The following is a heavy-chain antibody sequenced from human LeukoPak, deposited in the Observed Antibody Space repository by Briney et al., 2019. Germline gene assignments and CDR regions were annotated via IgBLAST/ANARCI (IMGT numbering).Heavy chain of an antibody. D-gene: IGHD3-22*01. CDR3: ARLGGENYYDSSGYYYAWLDP. J-gene: IGHJ5*02. CDR1: GYSFATYW. Sequence: GESLKSSCKGSGYSFATYWIGWVRQMPGKGLEWMALIYPGDSDTRYSPSFQGQVTISADKSISTAYLQWSSLKASDTAMYYCARLGGENYYDSSGYYYAWLDPWGQGTLVTVSS. V-gene: IGHV5-51*01. CDR2: IYPGDSDT.